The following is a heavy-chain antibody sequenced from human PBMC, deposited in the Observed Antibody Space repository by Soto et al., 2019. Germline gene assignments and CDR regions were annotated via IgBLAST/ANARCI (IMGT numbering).Heavy chain of an antibody. D-gene: IGHD3-10*01. CDR2: ISAYNGNT. J-gene: IGHJ4*02. Sequence: QVQLVQSGAEVKKPGASVKVSCKASGYTFTSYGISWVRQAPGQGLEWMGWISAYNGNTNYAQKLQGRVTMTTDTSTSTAYMELRSLGSDDTAVYYCARERITMVRGVQNFDYWGQGTLVTVSS. V-gene: IGHV1-18*01. CDR3: ARERITMVRGVQNFDY. CDR1: GYTFTSYG.